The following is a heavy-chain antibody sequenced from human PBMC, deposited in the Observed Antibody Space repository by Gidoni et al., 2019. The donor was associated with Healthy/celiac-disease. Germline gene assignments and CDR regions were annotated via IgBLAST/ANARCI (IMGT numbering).Heavy chain of an antibody. J-gene: IGHJ4*02. CDR3: ARAGYGSGSEDYFDY. V-gene: IGHV3-53*01. Sequence: EVQLVESGGGLLQPGGSMRLSCAASGFTVRSTYMSWVRPAPGKGLEWVSVIYSGGSTYYADSVKGRFTISRDNSKNTLYLQMNSLRAEDTAVYYCARAGYGSGSEDYFDYWGQGTLVTVSS. CDR2: IYSGGST. D-gene: IGHD3-10*01. CDR1: GFTVRSTY.